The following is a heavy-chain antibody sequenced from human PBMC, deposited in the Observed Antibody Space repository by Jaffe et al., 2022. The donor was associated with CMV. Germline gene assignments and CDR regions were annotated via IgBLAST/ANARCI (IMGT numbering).Heavy chain of an antibody. CDR3: TTDYRATNYDILTGWRYYYYGMDV. J-gene: IGHJ6*02. D-gene: IGHD3-9*01. Sequence: EVQLVESGGGLVKPGGSLRLSCAASGFTFSNAWMSWVRQAPGKGLEWVGRIKSKTDGGTTDYAAPVKGRFTISRDDSKNTLYLQMNSLKTEDTAVYYCTTDYRATNYDILTGWRYYYYGMDVWGQGTTVTVSS. CDR1: GFTFSNAW. CDR2: IKSKTDGGTT. V-gene: IGHV3-15*01.